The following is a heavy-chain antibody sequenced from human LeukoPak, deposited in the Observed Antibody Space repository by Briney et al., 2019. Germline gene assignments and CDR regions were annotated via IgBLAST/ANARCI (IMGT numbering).Heavy chain of an antibody. Sequence: SETLSLTCAVYGGSFSGYYWSWIRQPPGKGLEWIGEINHSGTTNYNPSLRSRVSISVDTSKNQFSLKLSSVTAADTAVYYCARGRLRYSSGWYSSPSDYWGQGTLVTVSS. D-gene: IGHD6-19*01. CDR2: INHSGTT. V-gene: IGHV4-34*01. J-gene: IGHJ4*02. CDR3: ARGRLRYSSGWYSSPSDY. CDR1: GGSFSGYY.